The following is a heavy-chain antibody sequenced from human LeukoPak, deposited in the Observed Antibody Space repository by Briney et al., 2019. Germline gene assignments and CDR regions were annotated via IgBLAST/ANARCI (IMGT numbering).Heavy chain of an antibody. CDR1: GFTFDDYA. D-gene: IGHD6-25*01. Sequence: GGSLRLSCAASGFTFDDYAMHWVRQAPGKGLEWVSGISWNSGSIGYADSVKGRFTISRDNAKNSLYLQMNSLRAEDMALYYCAKEGGRYSSGQSKYPYYYYMDVWGKGTTVTVSS. CDR2: ISWNSGSI. J-gene: IGHJ6*03. V-gene: IGHV3-9*03. CDR3: AKEGGRYSSGQSKYPYYYYMDV.